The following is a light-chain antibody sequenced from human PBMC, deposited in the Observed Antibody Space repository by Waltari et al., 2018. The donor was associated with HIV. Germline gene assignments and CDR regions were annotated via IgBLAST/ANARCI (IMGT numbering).Light chain of an antibody. CDR1: QSVNSSN. CDR2: GAS. CDR3: QQFGSSRFT. J-gene: IGKJ3*01. Sequence: ELVLTQTPGTLSLSPGESATLSCRASQSVNSSNLAWYQQKPGQAPRLLIYGASNRATSIPDRFSGSASGTEFTLSINTVEPEDFVLYFCQQFGSSRFTFGPGTKVDF. V-gene: IGKV3-20*01.